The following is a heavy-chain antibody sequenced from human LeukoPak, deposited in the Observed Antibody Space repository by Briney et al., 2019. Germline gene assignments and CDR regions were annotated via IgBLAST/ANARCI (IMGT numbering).Heavy chain of an antibody. J-gene: IGHJ6*03. Sequence: SETLSLTCAVYGGSFSGYYWSWIRQPPGKGLEWIGEINHSGSTNYNPSLKSRVTISVDTSKNQFSLKLSSVTAADTAVYYCARRRLLWFGELSYMDVWGKGTTVTISS. CDR2: INHSGST. D-gene: IGHD3-10*01. CDR1: GGSFSGYY. CDR3: ARRRLLWFGELSYMDV. V-gene: IGHV4-34*01.